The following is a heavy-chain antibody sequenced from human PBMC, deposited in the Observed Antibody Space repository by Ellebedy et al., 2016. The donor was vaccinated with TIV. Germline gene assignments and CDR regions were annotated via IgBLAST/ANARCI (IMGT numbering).Heavy chain of an antibody. CDR3: ARGEGELGYFDY. J-gene: IGHJ4*02. Sequence: SESLSLTXTVSSRSISSGCFYWSWLRQHPGKGLEWIGYIYYSGSTYYIPSLKSRVTISVDTSKNQFSLKLSSVTAADTAVYYCARGEGELGYFDYWGQGTLVTVSS. D-gene: IGHD7-27*01. CDR1: SRSISSGCFY. V-gene: IGHV4-31*03. CDR2: IYYSGST.